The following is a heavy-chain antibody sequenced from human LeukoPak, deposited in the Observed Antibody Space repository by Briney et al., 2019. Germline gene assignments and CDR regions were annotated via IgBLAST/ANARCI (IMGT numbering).Heavy chain of an antibody. CDR2: ISSSTNYI. V-gene: IGHV3-21*01. Sequence: GGSLRLSCAASGLDFTAYSMHWVRQAPGKGLEWVSSISSSTNYIYYADSVKGRFTISKDSSLYLQMNSLRADDTGVYYCARVPPTTAHSWGQGTLVTVSS. D-gene: IGHD4-17*01. CDR1: GLDFTAYS. J-gene: IGHJ4*02. CDR3: ARVPPTTAHS.